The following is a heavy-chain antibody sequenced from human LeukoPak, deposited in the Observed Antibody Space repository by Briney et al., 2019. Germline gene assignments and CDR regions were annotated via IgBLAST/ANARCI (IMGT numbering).Heavy chain of an antibody. J-gene: IGHJ4*02. D-gene: IGHD5-18*01. V-gene: IGHV3-23*01. CDR1: GFTFSSCW. Sequence: GGSLRLSCAASGFTFSSCWMSWVRQAPGKGLEWVSAISGSGGSTYYADSAKGRFTISRDNSKNTLYLQMNSLRAEDTAVYYCARRKDTAMAPFDYWGQGTLVTVSS. CDR3: ARRKDTAMAPFDY. CDR2: ISGSGGST.